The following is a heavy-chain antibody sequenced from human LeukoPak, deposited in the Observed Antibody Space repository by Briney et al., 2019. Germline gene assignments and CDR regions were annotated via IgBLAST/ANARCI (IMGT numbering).Heavy chain of an antibody. J-gene: IGHJ3*02. CDR1: GFTFSSYA. Sequence: GGSLRLSCAASGFTFSSYAMHWVRQAPGKGLEWVAVISYDGSNKYYADSVKGRFTISRDNSKNTLYLQMNSLRAEDTAVYYCARDCRVWFGEYRGDAFDIWGQGTMVTVSS. CDR3: ARDCRVWFGEYRGDAFDI. D-gene: IGHD3-10*01. CDR2: ISYDGSNK. V-gene: IGHV3-30-3*01.